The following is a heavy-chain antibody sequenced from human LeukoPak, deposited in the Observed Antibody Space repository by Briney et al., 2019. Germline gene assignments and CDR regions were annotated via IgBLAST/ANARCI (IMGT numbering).Heavy chain of an antibody. CDR1: GYSFTSYW. V-gene: IGHV5-10-1*01. J-gene: IGHJ4*02. D-gene: IGHD3-10*01. Sequence: GESLRISCKGSGYSFTSYWISWVRQMPGKGLEWMGRIDPSDSYTNYSPFFQGHVTISADKSISTAYLQWSSLKASDTAMYYCARLGGDMFHAWTPPGFDYWGQGTLVTVSS. CDR2: IDPSDSYT. CDR3: ARLGGDMFHAWTPPGFDY.